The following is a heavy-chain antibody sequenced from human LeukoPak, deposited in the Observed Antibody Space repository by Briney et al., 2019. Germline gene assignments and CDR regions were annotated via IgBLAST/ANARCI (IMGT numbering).Heavy chain of an antibody. CDR3: AKGSYYDSSGSFYFDY. CDR1: GGSFSGYY. V-gene: IGHV3-23*01. D-gene: IGHD3-22*01. Sequence: ETLSLTCAVYGGSFSGYYWSWIRQPPGKGLEWVSGISGSGDNTYYADSVKGRFTISRDNSKNTLYVQVNSLGTEDTAAYYCAKGSYYDSSGSFYFDYWGQGTLVTVSS. J-gene: IGHJ4*02. CDR2: ISGSGDNT.